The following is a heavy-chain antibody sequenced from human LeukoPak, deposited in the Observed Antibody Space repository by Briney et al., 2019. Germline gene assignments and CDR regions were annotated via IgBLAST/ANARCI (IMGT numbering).Heavy chain of an antibody. CDR3: AILIVSAANLDY. CDR1: GFTFSSYA. Sequence: GGSLRLSCAASGFTFSSYAMSWVRQAPGKGLEWVSVNYSGGSTYYADSVKGSFTISRDNSKNTLYLQMNSLRAEDTAMYYCAILIVSAANLDYWGQGSLVTVSS. D-gene: IGHD2-2*01. CDR2: NYSGGST. J-gene: IGHJ4*02. V-gene: IGHV3-66*01.